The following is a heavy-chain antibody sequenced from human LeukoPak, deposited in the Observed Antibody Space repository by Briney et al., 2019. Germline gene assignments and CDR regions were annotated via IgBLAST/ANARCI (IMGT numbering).Heavy chain of an antibody. D-gene: IGHD6-13*01. CDR3: AKGSSLNWFDP. CDR1: GFTFTTYG. Sequence: GGTLRLSCAASGFTFTTYGMNWVRQAPGKGLEGVSAISGSGGSTYYADSVKCRFTISRDNSKNPLYLQMNSLRAEDTAVYYCAKGSSLNWFDPWGQGTLVTVSS. V-gene: IGHV3-23*01. J-gene: IGHJ5*02. CDR2: ISGSGGST.